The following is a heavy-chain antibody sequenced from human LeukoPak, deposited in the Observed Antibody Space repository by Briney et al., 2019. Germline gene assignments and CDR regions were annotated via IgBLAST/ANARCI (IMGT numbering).Heavy chain of an antibody. CDR1: GGSISSNSYS. CDR2: NSYSGTS. D-gene: IGHD3-9*01. J-gene: IGHJ3*02. V-gene: IGHV4-39*02. CDR3: ARRNVLTHSFDI. Sequence: PSETLSLTCTVSGGSISSNSYSWGWVRQPPGRRLEWVGTNSYSGTSYYSPSLKSRVTISVDTSKNHFSLQLSSVTAADTAVYFCARRNVLTHSFDIWGQGTMVTVSS.